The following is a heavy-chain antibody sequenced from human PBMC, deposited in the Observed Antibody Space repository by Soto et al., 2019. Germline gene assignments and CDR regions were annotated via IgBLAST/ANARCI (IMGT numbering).Heavy chain of an antibody. CDR1: GYSISSGYY. V-gene: IGHV4-38-2*02. CDR2: IYHGGST. J-gene: IGHJ5*01. CDR3: ARDTASKDYDSHSYYPHFDS. D-gene: IGHD3-22*01. Sequence: PSETLSLTCAVSGYSISSGYYWGWLRQPPGKGLEWIGSIYHGGSTYYNPSLNSRVTLSIDMTNNHVSLILNSVTAADTAVYYCARDTASKDYDSHSYYPHFDSWGQGALVTVSS.